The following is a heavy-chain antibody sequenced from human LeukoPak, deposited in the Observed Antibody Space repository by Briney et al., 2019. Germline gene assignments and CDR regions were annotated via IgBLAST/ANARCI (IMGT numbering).Heavy chain of an antibody. V-gene: IGHV3-23*01. CDR3: AKAATVTSGQIYSYYYYMDV. Sequence: PGGSLRLSCAASGFTFNTYGMSWVRQAPGKGLEWVSGISGSGGATYYADSVKGRFTISRDNSKNTLYLQMNSLRAEDTAVYYCAKAATVTSGQIYSYYYYMDVWGKGTTVTVSS. CDR1: GFTFNTYG. D-gene: IGHD4-17*01. J-gene: IGHJ6*03. CDR2: ISGSGGAT.